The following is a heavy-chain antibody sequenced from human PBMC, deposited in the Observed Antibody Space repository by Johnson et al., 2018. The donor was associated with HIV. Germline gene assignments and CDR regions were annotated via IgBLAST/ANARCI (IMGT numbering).Heavy chain of an antibody. V-gene: IGHV3-72*01. J-gene: IGHJ3*02. CDR2: TRNKANSYTT. Sequence: VQLVESGGGLVQPGGSLRLSCAASGFTFSDHYMDWVRQAPGKGLEWVGRTRNKANSYTTEYAASVKGRFTISRDDSKNSLYLQMNSLKTEDTAVYYCARDYYDSSGYYPLGAVDIWGQGTMVTVSS. CDR1: GFTFSDHY. D-gene: IGHD3-22*01. CDR3: ARDYYDSSGYYPLGAVDI.